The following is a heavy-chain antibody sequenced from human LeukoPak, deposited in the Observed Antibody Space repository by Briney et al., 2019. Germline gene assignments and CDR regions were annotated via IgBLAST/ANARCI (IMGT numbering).Heavy chain of an antibody. V-gene: IGHV3-23*01. Sequence: SGGSLRLSCAASGFTFSSYAMSWVRQAPGKGLEWVSAISGSGGSTYYADSVKGRFTISRDNSKNTLYLQMNSLRAEDTAVYYCAKRPYNWNDAPFDYWGQGTLVTVSS. CDR1: GFTFSSYA. J-gene: IGHJ4*02. CDR3: AKRPYNWNDAPFDY. D-gene: IGHD1-1*01. CDR2: ISGSGGST.